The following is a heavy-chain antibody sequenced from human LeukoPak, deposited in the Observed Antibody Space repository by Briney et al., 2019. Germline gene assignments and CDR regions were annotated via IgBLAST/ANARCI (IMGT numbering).Heavy chain of an antibody. J-gene: IGHJ4*02. V-gene: IGHV3-23*01. CDR1: GFTFSNYV. D-gene: IGHD5-12*01. CDR3: AKERPSRWLRLTCYFDY. CDR2: ISGSGGNT. Sequence: PGGSLRLSCAASGFTFSNYVMSWVRQVPGKGLEWVSTISGSGGNTFYADSVKGRFTISRDNSKDTLYPQMDSLRADDTAIYYCAKERPSRWLRLTCYFDYWGQGTLVTVSS.